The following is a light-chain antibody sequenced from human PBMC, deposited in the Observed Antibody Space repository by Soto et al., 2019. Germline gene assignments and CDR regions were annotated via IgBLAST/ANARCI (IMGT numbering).Light chain of an antibody. Sequence: EIVLTQSPATLSLSPGERATLSCGASQRVSSNCLAWYQQKPGLAPRLLIYDASSRATGIPDRFSGSGSGTDFTLAISRLEPEDFAVYYCQQYGSSPSTFGQGTKLGIK. CDR2: DAS. CDR3: QQYGSSPST. CDR1: QRVSSNC. J-gene: IGKJ2*01. V-gene: IGKV3D-20*01.